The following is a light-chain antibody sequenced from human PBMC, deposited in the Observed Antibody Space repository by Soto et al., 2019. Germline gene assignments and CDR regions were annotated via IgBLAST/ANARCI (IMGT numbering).Light chain of an antibody. CDR2: EVS. CDR1: SSDVGGYNY. V-gene: IGLV2-14*01. Sequence: LTQPASVSWSPGQSITISCTGTSSDVGGYNYVSWYQQHPGKAPKLMIYEVSNRPSGVSNRFSGSKSGNTASLTISGLQAEDEADYYCSSYTSSIYYVFGTGTKVTVL. J-gene: IGLJ1*01. CDR3: SSYTSSIYYV.